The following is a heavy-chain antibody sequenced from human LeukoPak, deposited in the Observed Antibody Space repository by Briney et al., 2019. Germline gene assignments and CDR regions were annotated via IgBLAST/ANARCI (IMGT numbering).Heavy chain of an antibody. CDR3: ARAWDTAMEFDY. CDR2: INHSGST. D-gene: IGHD5-18*01. Sequence: PSETLSLTCAVYGGSFSGYYWSWIRQPPGKGLEWIGEINHSGSTNYNPSLKGRVTISVDTSKNQFSLKLSSVTAADTAVYYCARAWDTAMEFDYWGQGTLVTVSS. J-gene: IGHJ4*02. CDR1: GGSFSGYY. V-gene: IGHV4-34*01.